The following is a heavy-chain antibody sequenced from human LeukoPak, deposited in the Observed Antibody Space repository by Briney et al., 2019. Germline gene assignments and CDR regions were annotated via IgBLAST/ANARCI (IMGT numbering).Heavy chain of an antibody. J-gene: IGHJ4*02. D-gene: IGHD6-19*01. CDR1: GFTFSSYG. V-gene: IGHV3-23*01. CDR2: ISGSGGST. CDR3: ARFSSGWSPSGFDY. Sequence: PGGSLRLSCAASGFTFSSYGMSWVRQAPGKGLEWVSAISGSGGSTYYADSVKGRLTISRDNAKNTLYLQMNSLRVEDTAVYYCARFSSGWSPSGFDYWGQGTLVTVSS.